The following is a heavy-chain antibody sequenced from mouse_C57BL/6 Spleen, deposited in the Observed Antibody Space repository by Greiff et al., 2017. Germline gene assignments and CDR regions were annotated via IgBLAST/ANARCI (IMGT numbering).Heavy chain of an antibody. Sequence: QVQLKQSGAELVRPGTSVKMSCKASGYTFTNYWIGWAKQRPGHGLEWIGDIYPGGGYTNYNEKFKGKATLTADKSSSTAYMQFSSLTSEDSAIYYCARVYGSSYHVYFDYWGQGTTLTVSS. CDR3: ARVYGSSYHVYFDY. CDR2: IYPGGGYT. V-gene: IGHV1-63*01. D-gene: IGHD1-1*01. J-gene: IGHJ2*01. CDR1: GYTFTNYW.